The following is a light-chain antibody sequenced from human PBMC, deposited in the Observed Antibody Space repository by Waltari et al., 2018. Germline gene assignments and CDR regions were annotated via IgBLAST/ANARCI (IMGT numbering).Light chain of an antibody. V-gene: IGLV2-14*01. CDR3: TSQTLDGVVL. CDR2: EVP. CDR1: GSAIDDSDF. Sequence: QSALTQPASVSGSPGQSITISCTGIGSAIDDSDFVSWYQHHPGKAPRVIIYEVPNRPSGISGRFSASKSADTASLTISGLQPEDEGDYYCTSQTLDGVVLFGGGTQVTVL. J-gene: IGLJ3*02.